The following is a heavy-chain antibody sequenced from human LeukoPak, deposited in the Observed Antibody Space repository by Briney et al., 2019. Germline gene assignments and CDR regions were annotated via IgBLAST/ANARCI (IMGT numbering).Heavy chain of an antibody. J-gene: IGHJ6*03. CDR1: GGSFSGYY. CDR3: ARRVIGYYYYYMDV. D-gene: IGHD3-16*02. Sequence: PSETLSLTCAVYGGSFSGYYWSWIRQPPGKGLEWIGEINHSGSTNYNPSLKSRVTISVDTSKNQFSLKLSSVTAADTAVYYCARRVIGYYYYYMDVWGKGTTVTVSS. V-gene: IGHV4-34*01. CDR2: INHSGST.